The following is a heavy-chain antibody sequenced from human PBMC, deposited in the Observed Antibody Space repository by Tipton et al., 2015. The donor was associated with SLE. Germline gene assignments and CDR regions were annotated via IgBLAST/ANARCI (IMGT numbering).Heavy chain of an antibody. J-gene: IGHJ4*02. V-gene: IGHV4-39*01. CDR2: IYYSGST. CDR1: GGSISSSSYY. Sequence: TLSLTCSVSGGSISSSSYYWGWIRQPPGKGLEWIGTIYYSGSTYYNPSLKSRVTITVDTSQNQFSLKLTSVTAADTAVYYCARVRAGDMDYWGQGTLVTVSS. D-gene: IGHD7-27*01. CDR3: ARVRAGDMDY.